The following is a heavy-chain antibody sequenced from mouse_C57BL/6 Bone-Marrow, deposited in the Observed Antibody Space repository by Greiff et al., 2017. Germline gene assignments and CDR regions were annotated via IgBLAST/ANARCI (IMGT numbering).Heavy chain of an antibody. D-gene: IGHD3-3*01. Sequence: QVQLQQSGAELVRPGASVTLSCKASGYTFTDYEMHWVKQTPVHGLEWIGAIDPETGGTAYNQKFKGKAILTADKSSSTAYMELRSLTSEDSAVYYCTRQLGAYWGQGTLVTDAA. CDR2: IDPETGGT. J-gene: IGHJ3*01. V-gene: IGHV1-15*01. CDR3: TRQLGAY. CDR1: GYTFTDYE.